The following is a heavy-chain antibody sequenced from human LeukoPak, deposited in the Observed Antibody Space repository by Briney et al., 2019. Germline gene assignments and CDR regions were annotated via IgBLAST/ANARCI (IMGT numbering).Heavy chain of an antibody. V-gene: IGHV4-4*07. CDR1: SGSISSYY. J-gene: IGHJ3*02. Sequence: SETLSLTCTVSSGSISSYYWSWIRQPAGEGLEWIGRTHTRVNPNYNPSLNGQVTMSQDPPKTQFCLNVRAVTAADTAVYYCARGIVGGVSAPDIWGQGTMVTVSS. CDR2: THTRVNP. D-gene: IGHD3-16*01. CDR3: ARGIVGGVSAPDI.